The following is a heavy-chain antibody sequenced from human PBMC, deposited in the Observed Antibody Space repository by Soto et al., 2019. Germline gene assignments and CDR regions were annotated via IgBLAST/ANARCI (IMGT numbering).Heavy chain of an antibody. V-gene: IGHV1-2*02. D-gene: IGHD3-3*01. Sequence: ASVKVFCKTSGHTFTAYHLHWVRQVPGQGLEWMGWINPNNGGTHYAQKFQGRVTITRDTSISTAHLELSRLTADDTAVYYCATGGTGFGMELNTGFDCWGRVTMVAFSS. CDR1: GHTFTAYH. CDR2: INPNNGGT. J-gene: IGHJ4*02. CDR3: ATGGTGFGMELNTGFDC.